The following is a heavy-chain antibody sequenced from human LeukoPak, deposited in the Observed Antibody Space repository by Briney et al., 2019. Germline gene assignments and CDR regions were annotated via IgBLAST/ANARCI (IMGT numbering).Heavy chain of an antibody. CDR1: GFTFSSYS. J-gene: IGHJ4*02. CDR2: ITSTGTHI. CDR3: ARGSTSGWSY. Sequence: AGSLRLSCAASGFTFSSYSMNWVRQAPGKGLEWVSHITSTGTHIYYADSVQGRFTISRDNAKNSLYLQMNSLRDEDTAVYYCARGSTSGWSYWGQGTLVTVSS. V-gene: IGHV3-48*02. D-gene: IGHD6-19*01.